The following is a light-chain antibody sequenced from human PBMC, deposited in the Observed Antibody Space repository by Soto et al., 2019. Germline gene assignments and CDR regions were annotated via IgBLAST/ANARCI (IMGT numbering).Light chain of an antibody. CDR1: SSNIGAGYD. J-gene: IGLJ3*02. CDR2: GNS. CDR3: QSYDSSLSGWV. Sequence: QSVLTHPPSVSGAPGQRVTISCTGSSSNIGAGYDVHWYQQIPGTAPKLLIYGNSNRPSGVPDRFSSSKSGTSASLAITGLLAEDEADYYCQSYDSSLSGWVFGGGTKLTVL. V-gene: IGLV1-40*01.